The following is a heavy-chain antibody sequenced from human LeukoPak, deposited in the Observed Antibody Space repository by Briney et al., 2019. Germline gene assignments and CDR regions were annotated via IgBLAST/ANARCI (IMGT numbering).Heavy chain of an antibody. CDR2: IYTSGST. CDR3: ARLVGANGSLDY. CDR1: GGSISSGSYY. Sequence: SETLSLTCTVSGGSISSGSYYWSWIRQPAGKGLEWIGRIYTSGSTNYNPSLKSRVTISVDTSKNQFSLKLSSVTAADTAVYYCARLVGANGSLDYWGQGTLVTVSS. V-gene: IGHV4-61*02. D-gene: IGHD1-26*01. J-gene: IGHJ4*02.